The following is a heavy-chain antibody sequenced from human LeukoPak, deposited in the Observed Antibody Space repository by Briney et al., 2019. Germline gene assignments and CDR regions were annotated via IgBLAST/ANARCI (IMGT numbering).Heavy chain of an antibody. V-gene: IGHV3-30*04. Sequence: PGGSLRLSCAASGFTFSSYAMHWVSQAPGKGLEWVAVISYDGSNKYYADSVKGRFTISRDNSKNTLYLQMNSLRAEDTAVYYCAWEVRGAHPRQFDYWGQGTLVTVSS. J-gene: IGHJ4*02. D-gene: IGHD3-10*01. CDR2: ISYDGSNK. CDR3: AWEVRGAHPRQFDY. CDR1: GFTFSSYA.